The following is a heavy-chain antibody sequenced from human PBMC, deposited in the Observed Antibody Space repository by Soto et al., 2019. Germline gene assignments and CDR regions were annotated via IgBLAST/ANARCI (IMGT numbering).Heavy chain of an antibody. CDR1: GGSVSSSEFY. CDR3: ANRARGAAASCHYGLDV. J-gene: IGHJ6*02. V-gene: IGHV4-31*03. D-gene: IGHD6-6*01. Sequence: SETLSLTCSVYGGSVSSSEFYWSRIRQYPGTGREWNGYINYSGSSYSSPYLKSRVTISVDTSQYQFSLTLNSVTAADTALYYGANRARGAAASCHYGLDVWGQGTTVTVSS. CDR2: INYSGSS.